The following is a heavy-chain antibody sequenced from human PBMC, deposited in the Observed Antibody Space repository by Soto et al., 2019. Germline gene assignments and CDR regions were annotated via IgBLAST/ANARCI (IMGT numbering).Heavy chain of an antibody. V-gene: IGHV1-8*02. CDR2: MNPNSGDT. CDR1: GYTFTSHD. Sequence: GASVKVSCTASGYTFTSHDINWVRQATGQGLEWMGWMNPNSGDTGYAQKFQGRVSMTRNTSISTAYMELSSLRSEDTAVYYCARRVMDVWGQGTTVTVSS. J-gene: IGHJ6*02. CDR3: ARRVMDV.